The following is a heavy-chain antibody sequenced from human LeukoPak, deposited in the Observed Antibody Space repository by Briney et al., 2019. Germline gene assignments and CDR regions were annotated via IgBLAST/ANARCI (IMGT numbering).Heavy chain of an antibody. CDR1: GYAFTSYG. CDR2: ISAYNGNT. CDR3: ARVATMVRGVDY. Sequence: ASVKVSCKASGYAFTSYGISWVRQAPGQGLEWMGWISAYNGNTNYAQKLQGRVTMTTDTSTSTVYMELSSLRSEDTAVYYCARVATMVRGVDYWGQGTLVTVSS. V-gene: IGHV1-18*04. J-gene: IGHJ4*02. D-gene: IGHD3-10*01.